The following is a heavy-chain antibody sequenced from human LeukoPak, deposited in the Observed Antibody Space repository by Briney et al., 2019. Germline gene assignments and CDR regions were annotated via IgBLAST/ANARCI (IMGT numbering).Heavy chain of an antibody. CDR1: GFTFGDYA. CDR2: IRSKAYGGTT. D-gene: IGHD3-16*01. CDR3: TREGEPSRLYYYYYYMDV. V-gene: IGHV3-49*04. Sequence: GGSLRLSCTASGFTFGDYAMGWVRQAPGKGLEWVGFIRSKAYGGTTEYAASVKGRFTISRDDCKSIAYLQMNSLKTEDTAVYYCTREGEPSRLYYYYYYMDVWGKGTTVTVSS. J-gene: IGHJ6*03.